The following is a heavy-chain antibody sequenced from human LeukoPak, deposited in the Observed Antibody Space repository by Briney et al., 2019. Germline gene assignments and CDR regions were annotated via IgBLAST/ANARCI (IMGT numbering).Heavy chain of an antibody. V-gene: IGHV1-24*01. D-gene: IGHD3-22*01. J-gene: IGHJ4*02. CDR2: LDPEDDEM. CDR1: GYILPELS. Sequence: GASVKVSCKVSGYILPELSMYWVRQAPGKGLEWMGGLDPEDDEMIYAQKFRGRVSMTEDTMTNTAYMELSSLTSEDTAMYYCATSRTGRVVAISGSYFDYWGQGTLVTVSS. CDR3: ATSRTGRVVAISGSYFDY.